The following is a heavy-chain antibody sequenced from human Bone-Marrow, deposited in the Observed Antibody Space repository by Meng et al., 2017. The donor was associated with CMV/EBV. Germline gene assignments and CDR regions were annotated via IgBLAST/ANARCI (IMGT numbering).Heavy chain of an antibody. J-gene: IGHJ3*02. CDR2: IYPGDSDT. CDR1: GYSFTSYW. Sequence: GESLKISCNGSGYSFTSYWIGWVRQMPGKGLEWMGIIYPGDSDTRYSPSFQGQVTISADKSISTAYLQWSSLKASDTAMYYCARLESIAARQSAWAYDIWGQGTMVTVSS. CDR3: ARLESIAARQSAWAYDI. V-gene: IGHV5-51*01. D-gene: IGHD6-6*01.